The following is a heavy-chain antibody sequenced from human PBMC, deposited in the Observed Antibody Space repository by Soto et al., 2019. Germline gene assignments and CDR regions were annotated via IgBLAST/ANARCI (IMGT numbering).Heavy chain of an antibody. CDR1: GDSVSSNSAA. J-gene: IGHJ6*02. CDR3: ARDLPPLDV. Sequence: SQTLSLTCAISGDSVSSNSAAWSWIRQSPSRGLEWLGRTFYRSKWYNDYAVSVKGRITINPDTSKNLFSLQLNSVTPEDTAVYYCARDLPPLDVWGQGTTVTVSS. V-gene: IGHV6-1*01. CDR2: TFYRSKWYN.